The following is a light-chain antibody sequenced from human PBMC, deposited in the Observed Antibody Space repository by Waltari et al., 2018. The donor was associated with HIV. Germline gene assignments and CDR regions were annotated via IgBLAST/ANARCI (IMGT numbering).Light chain of an antibody. CDR1: SPNIGAGYD. J-gene: IGLJ2*01. Sequence: QSVLTQPPSVSGAPGQRVTISCTGSSPNIGAGYDIPWYQHLPGTAPKLLIYASYNRPSGVPDRFSGSKSGTSASLAITGLQAEDEADYYCQTYDSSLSGPVFGGGTKLTVL. CDR3: QTYDSSLSGPV. V-gene: IGLV1-40*01. CDR2: ASY.